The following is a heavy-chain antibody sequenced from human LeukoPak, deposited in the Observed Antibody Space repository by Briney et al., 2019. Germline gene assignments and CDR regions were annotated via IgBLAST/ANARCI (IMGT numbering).Heavy chain of an antibody. J-gene: IGHJ4*02. V-gene: IGHV4-59*01. CDR1: GFTFSGYA. CDR2: IYYSGST. Sequence: GSLRLSCAASGFTFSGYAMTWVRQAPGKGLEWIGYIYYSGSTNYNPSLKSRVTISVDTSKNQFSLKLSSVTAADTAVYYCARLAGSFDYWGQGTLVTVSS. CDR3: ARLAGSFDY. D-gene: IGHD6-19*01.